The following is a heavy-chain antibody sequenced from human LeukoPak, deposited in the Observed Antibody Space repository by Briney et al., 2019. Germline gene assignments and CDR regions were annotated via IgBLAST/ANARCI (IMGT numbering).Heavy chain of an antibody. V-gene: IGHV1-69*13. CDR1: GGTFSSYA. D-gene: IGHD3-22*01. CDR2: IIPIFGTA. J-gene: IGHJ4*02. Sequence: GASVKVSCKASGGTFSSYAISWVRQAPGQGLEWMGGIIPIFGTANYAQKFQGRVTITADESTSTAYMELSSLRSEDTAVYYCARGYYYDSSGYYLPFDYWGQGTLVTVSS. CDR3: ARGYYYDSSGYYLPFDY.